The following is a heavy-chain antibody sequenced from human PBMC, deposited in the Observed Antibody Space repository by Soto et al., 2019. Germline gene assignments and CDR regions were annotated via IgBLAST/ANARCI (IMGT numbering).Heavy chain of an antibody. V-gene: IGHV4-59*01. Sequence: QVQLQESGPGLVKPSETLSLTCTVSGGSISSYYWSWVRQPPGKGLEWIGYIYYSGSTNYNPSLKSLVTLSVDTSKNQFSPKLSSVTAADTAVYDCARSDYGDYPFDHWRQGTLVTVSS. D-gene: IGHD4-17*01. J-gene: IGHJ4*02. CDR3: ARSDYGDYPFDH. CDR2: IYYSGST. CDR1: GGSISSYY.